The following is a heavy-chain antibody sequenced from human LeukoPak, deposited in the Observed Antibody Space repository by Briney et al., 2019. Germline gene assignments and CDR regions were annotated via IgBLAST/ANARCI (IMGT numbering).Heavy chain of an antibody. Sequence: SETLSLTCTVSGDSISTYYWSWIRQPPGKGLEWIGYIYYSGSTNYNPSLKSRVTISVDTSKNQFSLKLSSVTAADTAVYYCARQFFGRHFDNWGQGTLVTVPS. D-gene: IGHD3-10*01. CDR1: GDSISTYY. CDR2: IYYSGST. CDR3: ARQFFGRHFDN. V-gene: IGHV4-59*08. J-gene: IGHJ4*02.